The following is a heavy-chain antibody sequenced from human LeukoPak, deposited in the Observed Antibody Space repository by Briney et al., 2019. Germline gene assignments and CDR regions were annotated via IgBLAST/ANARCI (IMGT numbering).Heavy chain of an antibody. Sequence: GGSLRLSCAASGFTVSSNYMSWVRQAPGKGLEWVSVIYSGGSTYYADSVKGRFTISRDNSKNTLYLQMDSLRAEDTAVYYCARGSSGSYGELYFDYWGQGTLVTVSS. CDR1: GFTVSSNY. J-gene: IGHJ4*02. CDR2: IYSGGST. V-gene: IGHV3-66*01. D-gene: IGHD1-26*01. CDR3: ARGSSGSYGELYFDY.